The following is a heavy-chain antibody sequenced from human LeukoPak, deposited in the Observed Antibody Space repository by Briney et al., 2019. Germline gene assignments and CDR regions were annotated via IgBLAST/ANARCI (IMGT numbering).Heavy chain of an antibody. D-gene: IGHD3-3*01. CDR2: MNPNSGNT. CDR3: ARGATIFGVVIHYYMDV. V-gene: IGHV1-8*03. Sequence: ASVKVSCKASGGTFSSYAISWVRQAPGQGLEWMGWMNPNSGNTGYAQKFQGRVTITRNTSISTAYMELSSLRSEDTAVYYCARGATIFGVVIHYYMDVWGKGTTVTVSS. J-gene: IGHJ6*03. CDR1: GGTFSSYA.